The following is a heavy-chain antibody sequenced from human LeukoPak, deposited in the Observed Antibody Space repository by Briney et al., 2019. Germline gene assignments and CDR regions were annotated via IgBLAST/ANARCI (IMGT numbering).Heavy chain of an antibody. CDR3: ARGGGDGRIDF. CDR1: GFTVSSNY. CDR2: IYSNGNT. V-gene: IGHV3-66*01. J-gene: IGHJ4*02. D-gene: IGHD2-21*02. Sequence: PGGSLRLSCAASGFTVSSNYLSWVRQAPGKGLEWVSVIYSNGNTYYADSVRGRFTISRDNSRNTVYVQMNSLRAEDTAVYYRARGGGDGRIDFWGQGTLVTVSS.